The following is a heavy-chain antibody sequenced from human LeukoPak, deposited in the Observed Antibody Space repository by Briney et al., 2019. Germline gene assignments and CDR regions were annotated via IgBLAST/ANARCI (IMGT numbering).Heavy chain of an antibody. CDR1: GGSIRGYY. D-gene: IGHD3-10*01. Sequence: PSETLSPTCTVSGGSIRGYYWNWLRQPAGKGLEWIGRVYTTGSTYYNPSLKSRVTMSVDTSKNQFSLKLSSVTAADTAVYYCAREGDDYGSDSYYYFDYWGQGTLITVSS. CDR2: VYTTGST. CDR3: AREGDDYGSDSYYYFDY. V-gene: IGHV4-4*07. J-gene: IGHJ4*02.